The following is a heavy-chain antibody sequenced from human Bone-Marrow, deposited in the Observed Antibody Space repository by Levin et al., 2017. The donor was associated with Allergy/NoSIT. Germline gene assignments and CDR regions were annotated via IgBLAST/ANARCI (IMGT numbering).Heavy chain of an antibody. V-gene: IGHV3-72*01. CDR2: SRNKANSYTT. J-gene: IGHJ4*02. Sequence: GGSLRLSCAASGFTFSDHYMDWVRQAPGKGLEWVGRSRNKANSYTTEYAASVKGRFIISRDESKDLLYLQMNSLKIEDTAVYSCASGESSGFSNYWGQGTLVTVSS. CDR1: GFTFSDHY. D-gene: IGHD3-22*01. CDR3: ASGESSGFSNY.